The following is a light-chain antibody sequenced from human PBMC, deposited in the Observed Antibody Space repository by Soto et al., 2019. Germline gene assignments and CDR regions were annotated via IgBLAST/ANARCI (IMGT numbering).Light chain of an antibody. CDR3: QHLNGYPRT. CDR2: AAS. V-gene: IGKV1-9*01. CDR1: QGISSY. Sequence: DIQLTQSPSFLSASVGDRVTITCRASQGISSYLAWYQQKPGKAPKLLIYAASTLQSGVPSSFSGSGSGTEFTLTISSLQPEDFATYYGQHLNGYPRTFGQGTKVEIK. J-gene: IGKJ1*01.